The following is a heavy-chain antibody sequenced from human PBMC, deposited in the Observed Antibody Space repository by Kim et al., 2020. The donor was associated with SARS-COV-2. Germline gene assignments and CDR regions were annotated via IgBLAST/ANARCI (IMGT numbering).Heavy chain of an antibody. D-gene: IGHD3-3*01. J-gene: IGHJ6*03. CDR3: TRDRVPIYDFWSGYPTLGYMDV. CDR2: IRSKAYGGTT. Sequence: GGSLRLSCTASGFTFGDYAMSWVRQAPGKGLEWVGFIRSKAYGGTTEYAASVKGRFTISRDDSKSIAYLQMNSLKTEDTAVYYCTRDRVPIYDFWSGYPTLGYMDVWGKGTTVTVSS. CDR1: GFTFGDYA. V-gene: IGHV3-49*04.